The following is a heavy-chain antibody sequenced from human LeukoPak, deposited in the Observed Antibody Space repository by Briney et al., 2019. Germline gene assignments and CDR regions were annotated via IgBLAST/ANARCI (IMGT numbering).Heavy chain of an antibody. CDR1: GFTFSSYA. CDR2: ISSNGGST. CDR3: ARAYFDWSYFDY. V-gene: IGHV3-64*01. Sequence: PGGSLRLSCAASGFTFSSYAMHWVRQAPGKGLEYVSAISSNGGSTYYANSVKGRFTISRDNSKNTLYLQMGSLRAEDMAVYYCARAYFDWSYFDYWGQGTLVTVSS. J-gene: IGHJ4*02. D-gene: IGHD3-9*01.